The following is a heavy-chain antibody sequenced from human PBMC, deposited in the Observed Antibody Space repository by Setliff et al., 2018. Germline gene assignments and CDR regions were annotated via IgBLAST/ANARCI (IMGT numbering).Heavy chain of an antibody. CDR3: ARWTARAVDY. D-gene: IGHD6-6*01. CDR1: GFTFNTYW. J-gene: IGHJ4*02. CDR2: INSDGSGT. Sequence: GGSLRLSCAASGFTFNTYWMHWVRQAPGKGLVWFSHINSDGSGTSYADSVKGRFTISRDNAKNSLYLQMSSLRAEDTAVYYCARWTARAVDYWGQGTLVTVSS. V-gene: IGHV3-74*01.